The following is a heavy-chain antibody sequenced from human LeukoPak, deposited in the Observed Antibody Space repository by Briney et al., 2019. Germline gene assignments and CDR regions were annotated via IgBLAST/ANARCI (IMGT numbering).Heavy chain of an antibody. D-gene: IGHD4-17*01. J-gene: IGHJ5*02. CDR2: INHSGST. CDR1: GGSFSGYY. CDR3: AVGDYGALFDP. Sequence: SGTLSLTCAVYGGSFSGYYWSWIRQPPGKGLEWIGEINHSGSTNYNPSLKSRVTISVDTSKNQFSLKLSSVTAADTAVYYCAVGDYGALFDPWGQGTLVTVSS. V-gene: IGHV4-34*01.